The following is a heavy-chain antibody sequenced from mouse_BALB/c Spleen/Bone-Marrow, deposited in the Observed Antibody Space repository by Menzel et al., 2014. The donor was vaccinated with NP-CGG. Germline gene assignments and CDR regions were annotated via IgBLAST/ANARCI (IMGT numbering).Heavy chain of an antibody. Sequence: VQLQQSGAELAKPGASVKLSCKASGYTFTSYWMHWVKQRPGQGLEWIGEINPSNGRTNYNEKFKSKATLTVDKSSSTAYMQLSSLTSEDSAVYYCALYYYGSLDYWGQGTTLTVSS. J-gene: IGHJ2*01. D-gene: IGHD1-1*01. CDR1: GYTFTSYW. CDR2: INPSNGRT. V-gene: IGHV1S81*02. CDR3: ALYYYGSLDY.